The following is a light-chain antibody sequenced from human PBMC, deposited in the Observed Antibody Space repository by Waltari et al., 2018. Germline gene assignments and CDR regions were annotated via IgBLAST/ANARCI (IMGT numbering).Light chain of an antibody. J-gene: IGKJ1*01. V-gene: IGKV3-15*01. Sequence: EIVMTQSPATLSVSPGERATLSCRDSQSVSSNLTWYQQKPGQAPRLLIYGASTRATGIPARFSGSGSGTEFTITISSLQSEDFAVYYCQQYNNWPPKTFGQGTKVEIK. CDR2: GAS. CDR1: QSVSSN. CDR3: QQYNNWPPKT.